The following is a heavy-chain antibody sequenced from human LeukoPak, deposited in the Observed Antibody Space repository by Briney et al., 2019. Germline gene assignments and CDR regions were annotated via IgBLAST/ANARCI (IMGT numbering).Heavy chain of an antibody. CDR2: INHSGST. CDR1: GGSFSGYH. Sequence: KPSETLSLTCAVYGGSFSGYHWSWIRQPPGKGLEWIEEINHSGSTNYNPSLKSRVTISVDTSKNQFSLKLSSVTAADTAVYYCARVDVFGVVSSDYYYYYMDVWGKGTTVTVSS. V-gene: IGHV4-34*01. D-gene: IGHD3-3*01. J-gene: IGHJ6*03. CDR3: ARVDVFGVVSSDYYYYYMDV.